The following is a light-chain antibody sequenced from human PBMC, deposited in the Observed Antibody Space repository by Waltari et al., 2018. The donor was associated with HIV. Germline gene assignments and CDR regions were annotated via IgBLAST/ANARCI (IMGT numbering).Light chain of an antibody. J-gene: IGKJ3*01. CDR2: DAS. V-gene: IGKV1-33*01. CDR1: QDINNY. Sequence: DIQMTQSPSYLSASVGDRVTITCQASQDINNYLDWYQQKPGKAPKLLIYDASNLETGVPSRFSGSGSGTDFSFTISSLQPEDIATYYCQQYNNLPLTFGPGTTVDLK. CDR3: QQYNNLPLT.